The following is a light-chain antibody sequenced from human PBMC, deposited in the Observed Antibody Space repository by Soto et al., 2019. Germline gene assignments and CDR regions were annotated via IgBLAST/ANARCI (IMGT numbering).Light chain of an antibody. Sequence: QSALTQVASVSASPGQSITISCTGTSSDVGGHNYVSWYQQHPGNAPKLMIYNVDYRPSGISNRFSGSKSGNTASLTTSGLQADDEAYYYCSSYADSSTVVFGGGTKVTVL. CDR2: NVD. CDR3: SSYADSSTVV. V-gene: IGLV2-14*03. J-gene: IGLJ2*01. CDR1: SSDVGGHNY.